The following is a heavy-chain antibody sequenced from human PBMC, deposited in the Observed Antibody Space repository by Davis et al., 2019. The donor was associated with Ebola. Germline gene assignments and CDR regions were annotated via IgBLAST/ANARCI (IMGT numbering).Heavy chain of an antibody. V-gene: IGHV3-9*01. CDR1: GFTFDDYA. J-gene: IGHJ4*02. CDR2: ISWNSGSI. CDR3: ASSGSGWYYFDY. Sequence: SLKISCAASGFTFDDYAMHWVRQAPGKGLEWVSGISWNSGSIGYADSVKGRFTISRDNSKNTLYLQMTSLRAEDTAVYYCASSGSGWYYFDYWGQGTLVTVSS. D-gene: IGHD6-19*01.